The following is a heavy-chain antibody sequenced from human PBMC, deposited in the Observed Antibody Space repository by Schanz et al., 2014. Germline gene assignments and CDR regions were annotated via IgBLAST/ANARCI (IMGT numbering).Heavy chain of an antibody. J-gene: IGHJ4*02. V-gene: IGHV3-30*14. CDR3: AKGQLLSYYFDL. D-gene: IGHD2-21*01. CDR1: TSLFSRSV. Sequence: VQLVESGGGVVQPGRSLTLSCAVSTSLFSRSVIHWVRQAPGKGLEWVAVMWNDGIKTHYADSGKGRFTISRDNSMNTVYLQMNSLRAEDTAVYYCAKGQLLSYYFDLWGQGTLVTVSS. CDR2: MWNDGIKT.